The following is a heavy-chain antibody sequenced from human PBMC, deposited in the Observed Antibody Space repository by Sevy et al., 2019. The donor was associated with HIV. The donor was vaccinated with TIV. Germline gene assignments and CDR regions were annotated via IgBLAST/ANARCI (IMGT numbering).Heavy chain of an antibody. D-gene: IGHD2-15*01. Sequence: GGSLRLSCAASGFTFSNYAMSWVRQAPGKGLEWVSGISGSGSSTYYADSVKGRFTISRDNSKNTLYLQMSSLRAEDTAVDYVARNPGYCSGGTCYWYFDLWGRGTLVTVSS. CDR1: GFTFSNYA. J-gene: IGHJ2*01. V-gene: IGHV3-23*01. CDR2: ISGSGSST. CDR3: ARNPGYCSGGTCYWYFDL.